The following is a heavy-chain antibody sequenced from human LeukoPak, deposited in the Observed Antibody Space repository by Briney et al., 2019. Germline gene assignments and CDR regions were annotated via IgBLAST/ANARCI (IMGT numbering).Heavy chain of an antibody. J-gene: IGHJ3*02. CDR2: INHSGST. V-gene: IGHV4-34*01. D-gene: IGHD2-2*01. CDR3: ARAIIVVVPAAIGYGYTRGAKNAFDI. Sequence: PSETLSLTCTAYGGSFSGYYWSWIRQPPGKGLEWIGEINHSGSTNYNPSLKSRVTISVDTSKNQFSLKLSSVTAADTAVYYCARAIIVVVPAAIGYGYTRGAKNAFDIWGQGTMVTVSS. CDR1: GGSFSGYY.